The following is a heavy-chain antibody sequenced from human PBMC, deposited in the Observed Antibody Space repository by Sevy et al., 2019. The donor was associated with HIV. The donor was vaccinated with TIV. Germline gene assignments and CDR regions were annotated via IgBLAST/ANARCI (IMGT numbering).Heavy chain of an antibody. J-gene: IGHJ4*02. CDR1: GFNFASYW. CDR2: INGDGTTT. D-gene: IGHD3-10*01. Sequence: GGSLRLSCAASGFNFASYWMHWVRQSPGKGLVWVSRINGDGTTTKYADSVRGRLTMSRDNAKSTLFLQINSLRPEDTAVYYCARGGILYFGAIDNWGQGTLVTVSS. CDR3: ARGGILYFGAIDN. V-gene: IGHV3-74*01.